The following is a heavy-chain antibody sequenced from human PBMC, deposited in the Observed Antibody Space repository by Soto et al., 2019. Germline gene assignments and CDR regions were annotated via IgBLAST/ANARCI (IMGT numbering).Heavy chain of an antibody. J-gene: IGHJ2*01. V-gene: IGHV3-23*01. CDR3: ASTRDYWYFDL. CDR1: GFTFTSYA. Sequence: EVKLLESGGGLVQPGGSLRLSCAASGFTFTSYAMSWVRQAPGKGLEYVSHITARGTTYYADSVKGRFTISRDSSRNTLYLQMNSLRAEDTALYYCASTRDYWYFDLWGRGTLVTVSS. D-gene: IGHD2-2*01. CDR2: ITARGTT.